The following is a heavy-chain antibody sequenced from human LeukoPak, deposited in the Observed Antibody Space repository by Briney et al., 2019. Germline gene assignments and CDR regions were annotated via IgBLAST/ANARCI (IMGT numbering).Heavy chain of an antibody. J-gene: IGHJ4*02. V-gene: IGHV4-59*01. CDR1: GGSISSYY. CDR2: IYYSGST. D-gene: IGHD4-17*01. Sequence: SETLSLTCTVSGGSISSYYWSWLRQPPGKGLEWIGYIYYSGSTNYNPSRKSRVTISVDTSKKQFSLKLSSVTAADTAVYYCAREPSYGDYVDYWGQGTLVTVSS. CDR3: AREPSYGDYVDY.